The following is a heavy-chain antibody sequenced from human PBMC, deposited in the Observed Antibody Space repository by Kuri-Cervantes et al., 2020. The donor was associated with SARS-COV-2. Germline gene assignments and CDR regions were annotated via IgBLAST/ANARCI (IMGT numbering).Heavy chain of an antibody. D-gene: IGHD1-20*01. CDR2: IKSKTDGGTT. J-gene: IGHJ4*02. V-gene: IGHV3-15*07. CDR1: GVTFSNAW. Sequence: GESLKISCAASGVTFSNAWMSWVRQAPGKGLEWVGRIKSKTDGGTTDYAAPVKGRFTISRDDSKNTLYLQINSLKTEDTAVYYCTTEEYNWNLRWGQGTLVTVSS. CDR3: TTEEYNWNLR.